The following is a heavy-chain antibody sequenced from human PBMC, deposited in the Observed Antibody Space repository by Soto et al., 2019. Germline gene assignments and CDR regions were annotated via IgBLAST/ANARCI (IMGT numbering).Heavy chain of an antibody. CDR1: GFTFSTYW. Sequence: EVKVVESGGGLVQPGGSLRLSCAASGFTFSTYWMHWVRQVPGKGLVWVSRIKGDGRSLSYADSVKGRFTISRDNVENTVYLQMGSLRADDTALYYCARGLKNYYGVDVWGQGTTVTVSS. J-gene: IGHJ6*02. CDR2: IKGDGRSL. CDR3: ARGLKNYYGVDV. V-gene: IGHV3-74*01.